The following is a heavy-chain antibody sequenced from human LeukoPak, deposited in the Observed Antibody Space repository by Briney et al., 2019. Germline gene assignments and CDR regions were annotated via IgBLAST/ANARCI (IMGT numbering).Heavy chain of an antibody. V-gene: IGHV3-30*18. CDR2: ISHDGSDK. J-gene: IGHJ4*02. Sequence: GRSLRLSCAASGFTFSIYAMHWVRQAPGKGLEWVAVISHDGSDKYYADSVKGRFTISRDNSKNTLYLQMNSLRAEDTAVYYCAKEVSIISRGLDYWGQGILVTVSS. CDR1: GFTFSIYA. CDR3: AKEVSIISRGLDY. D-gene: IGHD2-21*01.